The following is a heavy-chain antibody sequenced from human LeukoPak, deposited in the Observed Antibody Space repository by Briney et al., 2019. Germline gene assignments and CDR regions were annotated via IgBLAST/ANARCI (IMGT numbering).Heavy chain of an antibody. CDR3: ARGGGSAYYFDY. CDR2: INSDGSST. D-gene: IGHD2-15*01. V-gene: IGHV3-74*01. CDR1: GFTFSSYW. Sequence: PARSLRLSCAASGFTFSSYWMHWVRQAPGKGLVWVSRINSDGSSTSYADSVKGRFTISRDNAKNTLYLQMNSLRDEDTAVYYGARGGGSAYYFDYSGQETLLTVSS. J-gene: IGHJ4*02.